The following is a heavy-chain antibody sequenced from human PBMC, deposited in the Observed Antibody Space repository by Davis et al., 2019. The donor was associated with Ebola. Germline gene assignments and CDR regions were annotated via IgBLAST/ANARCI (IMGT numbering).Heavy chain of an antibody. V-gene: IGHV1-3*01. Sequence: AASVKVSCKASGYTFTSYAMHWVRQAPGQRLEWMGWINAGNGNTKYSQEFQGRVTFTRDTSASIAYMELSSLRSEDTAVYYCARLGMTTGYWGQGTLVIVSS. D-gene: IGHD4-17*01. CDR1: GYTFTSYA. CDR2: INAGNGNT. J-gene: IGHJ4*02. CDR3: ARLGMTTGY.